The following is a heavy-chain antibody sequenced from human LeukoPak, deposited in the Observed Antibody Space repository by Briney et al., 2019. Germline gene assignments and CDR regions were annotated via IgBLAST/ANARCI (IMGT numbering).Heavy chain of an antibody. CDR3: AKDTRGNFDY. D-gene: IGHD3-16*01. J-gene: IGHJ4*02. CDR1: GFTFSSYA. Sequence: GGSLRLSCAASGFTFSSYAMHWVRRAPGKGLEWVAVISYDGSNKYYADSVKGRFTISRDNSKNTLYLQMNSLRAEDTAVYCCAKDTRGNFDYWGQGTLVTVSS. CDR2: ISYDGSNK. V-gene: IGHV3-30*04.